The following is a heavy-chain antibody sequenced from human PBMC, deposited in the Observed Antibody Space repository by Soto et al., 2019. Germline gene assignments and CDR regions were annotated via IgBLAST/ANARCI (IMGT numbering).Heavy chain of an antibody. D-gene: IGHD3-22*01. Sequence: ASVKVSCKASGGTFSSYAISWVRQAPGQGLEWMGGIIPIFGTANYAQKFQGRVTITADESTSTAYMELSSLRSEDTAVYYCARESRGLLVVTLEAYYYYGMDVWGQGTTVTVSS. CDR3: ARESRGLLVVTLEAYYYYGMDV. V-gene: IGHV1-69*13. J-gene: IGHJ6*01. CDR2: IIPIFGTA. CDR1: GGTFSSYA.